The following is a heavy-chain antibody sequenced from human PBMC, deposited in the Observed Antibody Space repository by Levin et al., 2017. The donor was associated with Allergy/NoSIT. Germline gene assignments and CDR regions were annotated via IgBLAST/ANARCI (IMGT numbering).Heavy chain of an antibody. D-gene: IGHD2-21*02. CDR3: AKSWVVVTAIGY. J-gene: IGHJ4*02. Sequence: PGGSLRLSCAASGFTFSSYGMHWVRQAPGKGLEWVAVISYDGSNKYYADSVKGRFTISRDNSKNTLYLQMNSLRAEDTAVYYCAKSWVVVTAIGYWGQGTLVTVSS. CDR1: GFTFSSYG. V-gene: IGHV3-30*18. CDR2: ISYDGSNK.